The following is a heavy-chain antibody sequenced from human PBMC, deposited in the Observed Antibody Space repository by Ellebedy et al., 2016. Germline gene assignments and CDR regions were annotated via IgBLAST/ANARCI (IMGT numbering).Heavy chain of an antibody. J-gene: IGHJ4*02. Sequence: SETLSLTCTVSGGSLSDYYWTWIRQPPGKGLDYIGYIYYSGSTTYNPSLKSRVSISVDTSQNQFARKLTSVTAADTALYYCARGKYESSGFVFDYWGQGTLVTVSS. CDR3: ARGKYESSGFVFDY. CDR2: IYYSGST. CDR1: GGSLSDYY. V-gene: IGHV4-59*12. D-gene: IGHD3-22*01.